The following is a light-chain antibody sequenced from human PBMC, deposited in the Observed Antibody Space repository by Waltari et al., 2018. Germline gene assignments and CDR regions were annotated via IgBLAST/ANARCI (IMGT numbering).Light chain of an antibody. CDR2: GVT. V-gene: IGLV2-14*03. J-gene: IGLJ2*01. CDR1: SDVGGSNY. Sequence: QSALTQPASVSGSPGQSITISCTASDVGGSNYVSWYQQHPGKAPRVMIYGVTHRPSGVSNRFTGSKSGYTASLPIQGIQAEDEADYYCASWTDRDTLKLLFGGGTKHTVL. CDR3: ASWTDRDTLKLL.